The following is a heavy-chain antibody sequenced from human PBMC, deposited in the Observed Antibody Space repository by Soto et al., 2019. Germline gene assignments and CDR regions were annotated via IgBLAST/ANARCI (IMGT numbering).Heavy chain of an antibody. J-gene: IGHJ6*02. D-gene: IGHD3-3*01. CDR1: GFTFSSYS. CDR2: ISSSSSHI. V-gene: IGHV3-21*01. Sequence: EVPLVESGGGLAKPGGSLRLSCAASGFTFSSYSMNWVRQAPGKGLEWVSSISSSSSHIYNADSVKGRFTISRDNAKNSLYLQMNSLRAEDTAVYYCAREVTIFGVVIATYGMDVWGQGTTVTVSS. CDR3: AREVTIFGVVIATYGMDV.